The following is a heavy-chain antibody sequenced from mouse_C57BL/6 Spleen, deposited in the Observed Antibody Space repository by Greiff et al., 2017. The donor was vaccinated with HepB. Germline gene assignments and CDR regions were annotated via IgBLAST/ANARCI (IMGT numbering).Heavy chain of an antibody. CDR1: GYTFTSYW. V-gene: IGHV1-61*01. J-gene: IGHJ4*01. CDR2: IYPSDSET. CDR3: ARSLGDYAMDY. Sequence: QVQLQQPGAELVRPGSSVKLSCKASGYTFTSYWMDWVKQRPGQGLEWIGNIYPSDSETHYNQKFKDKATLTVDKSSSTAYMQLSSLTSEDSAVYYCARSLGDYAMDYWGQGTSVTVSS. D-gene: IGHD1-3*01.